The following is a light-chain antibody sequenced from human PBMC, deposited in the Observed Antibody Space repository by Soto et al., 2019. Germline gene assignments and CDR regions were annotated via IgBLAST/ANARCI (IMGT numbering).Light chain of an antibody. J-gene: IGKJ3*01. CDR3: QQRSNWPPE. V-gene: IGKV3D-20*02. Sequence: ESVLTQSPGTLSLSPGERATLSCRASQSVSSNYLAWYQQKPGQAPRLLIYGASTRATGIPDRFSGSGSGTDFTLTISSLEPEDFAVYYCQQRSNWPPEFGPGTKVDIK. CDR2: GAS. CDR1: QSVSSNY.